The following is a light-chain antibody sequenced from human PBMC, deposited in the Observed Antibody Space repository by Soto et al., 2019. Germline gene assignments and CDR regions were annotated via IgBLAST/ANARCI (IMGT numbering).Light chain of an antibody. CDR1: QSFRGR. CDR2: DAY. Sequence: EIGLTRSPATLSVSPGERATLSCRASQSFRGRLAWYQQKPFQAPSLLIYDAYNRATGIPPRFSGSVSGTDFTLTISSLEPEDSAVYYCQQRHMWPITFAQGTRLANK. J-gene: IGKJ5*01. V-gene: IGKV3-11*01. CDR3: QQRHMWPIT.